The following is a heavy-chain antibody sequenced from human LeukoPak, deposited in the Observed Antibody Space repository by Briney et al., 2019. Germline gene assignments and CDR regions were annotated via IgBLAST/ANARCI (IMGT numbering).Heavy chain of an antibody. CDR2: IYNNGKT. V-gene: IGHV3-53*01. J-gene: IGHJ4*02. Sequence: GGSLRLSCAASGFTVRTSQMSWIRQAPGKGLEWVSLIYNNGKTHHADPVQGRFTISRDISKNTVSLQMNGLRSDDTAVYYCVRADNGFDHWGQGALVTVSS. D-gene: IGHD1-14*01. CDR3: VRADNGFDH. CDR1: GFTVRTSQ.